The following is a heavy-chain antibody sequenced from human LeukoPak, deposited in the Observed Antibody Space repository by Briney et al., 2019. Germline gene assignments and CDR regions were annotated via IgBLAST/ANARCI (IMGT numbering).Heavy chain of an antibody. V-gene: IGHV1-2*04. Sequence: PKASVKVSCKASGYTFTGYYMHWVRQAPGQGLEWMGWINPNSGGTNYAQKFQGWVTMTRDTSISTAYMELSRLRSDDTAVYYCARVDSSGYPDAFDIWGQGTMVTVSS. CDR1: GYTFTGYY. D-gene: IGHD3-22*01. CDR2: INPNSGGT. CDR3: ARVDSSGYPDAFDI. J-gene: IGHJ3*02.